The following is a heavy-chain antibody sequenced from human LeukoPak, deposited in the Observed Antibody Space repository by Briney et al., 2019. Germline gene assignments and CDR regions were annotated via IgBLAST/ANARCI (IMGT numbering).Heavy chain of an antibody. CDR2: ISYDGSNK. D-gene: IGHD3-22*01. V-gene: IGHV3-30-3*01. CDR3: TTEWDTMITQRDDLGWRVDPGAKIDAFDI. J-gene: IGHJ3*02. Sequence: GRSLRLSCAASGFTFSSYAMHWVRQAPGKGLEWVAVISYDGSNKYYADSVKGRFTISRDNSKNTLYLQMNSLKTEDTAVYYCTTEWDTMITQRDDLGWRVDPGAKIDAFDIWGQGTMVTVSS. CDR1: GFTFSSYA.